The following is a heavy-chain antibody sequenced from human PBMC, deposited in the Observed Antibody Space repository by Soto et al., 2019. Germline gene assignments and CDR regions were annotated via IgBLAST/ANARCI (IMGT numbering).Heavy chain of an antibody. CDR3: ARDTHGVGATQTFDY. CDR1: GYSISSGYY. CDR2: MFHSGST. Sequence: SETLSLTCAVSGYSISSGYYWGWIRQPPGKGLEWIGSMFHSGSTYYNPSLKSRVTISLDTSKNQFSLKLSSVTAADTAMYYCARDTHGVGATQTFDYWGQGTLVTVSS. J-gene: IGHJ4*02. V-gene: IGHV4-38-2*02. D-gene: IGHD1-26*01.